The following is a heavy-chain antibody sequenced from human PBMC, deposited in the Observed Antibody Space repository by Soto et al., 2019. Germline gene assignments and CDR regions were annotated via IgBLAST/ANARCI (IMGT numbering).Heavy chain of an antibody. CDR1: GFTFSSYG. CDR3: AKDLIARRHFDY. J-gene: IGHJ4*02. CDR2: ISDSGGTT. D-gene: IGHD2-8*01. Sequence: GGSLRLSCAASGFTFSSYGMHWVRQAPGKGLEWGSVISDSGGTTYYADSVRGRFSISRDNSKNTVYLQMNSLRAEDTAVYYCAKDLIARRHFDYWGQGTLVTVSS. V-gene: IGHV3-23*01.